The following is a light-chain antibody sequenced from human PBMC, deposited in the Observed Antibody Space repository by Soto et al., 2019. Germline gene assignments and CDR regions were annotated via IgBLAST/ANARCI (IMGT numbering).Light chain of an antibody. Sequence: QSALTQPPSASGSPGQSVTISCTGTSSDVGGYNYVSWYQQHPGKAPKLMLYEVNKRPSGVPDRFSGSKSGNTASLTVSGLQADDEADYYCSASAGSSTLFGGGTQLTVL. CDR1: SSDVGGYNY. J-gene: IGLJ2*01. CDR2: EVN. V-gene: IGLV2-8*01. CDR3: SASAGSSTL.